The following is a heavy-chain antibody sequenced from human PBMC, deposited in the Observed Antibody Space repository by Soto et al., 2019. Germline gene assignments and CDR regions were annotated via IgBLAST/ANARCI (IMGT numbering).Heavy chain of an antibody. J-gene: IGHJ4*02. CDR3: ARTTAVAGTPEFDY. CDR1: GFTVSSNY. V-gene: IGHV3-66*01. D-gene: IGHD6-19*01. Sequence: GSLRLSCAASGFTVSSNYMSWVRQAPGKGLEWVSVIYSGGSTYYADSVKGRFTISRDNSKNTLYLQMNSLRAEDTAVYYCARTTAVAGTPEFDYWGQGALVTVSS. CDR2: IYSGGST.